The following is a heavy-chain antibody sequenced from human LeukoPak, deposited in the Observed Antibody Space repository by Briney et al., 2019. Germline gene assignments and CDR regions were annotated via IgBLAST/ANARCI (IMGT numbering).Heavy chain of an antibody. CDR2: IYTSGST. D-gene: IGHD3-22*01. Sequence: PSQTLSLTCTVSGGSISSGTYYWNWIRQPAGKGLEWIGRIYTSGSTNYNPSLKSRVTISVDTSKNQFSLKLPSVTAADTAMYYCARDPYDTSANDAFDIWGQGTMVSVSS. CDR1: GGSISSGTYY. J-gene: IGHJ3*02. V-gene: IGHV4-61*02. CDR3: ARDPYDTSANDAFDI.